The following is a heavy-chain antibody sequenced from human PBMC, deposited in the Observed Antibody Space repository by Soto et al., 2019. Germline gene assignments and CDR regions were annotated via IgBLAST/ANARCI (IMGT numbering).Heavy chain of an antibody. D-gene: IGHD1-7*01. J-gene: IGHJ4*02. CDR1: GGTFSSYA. CDR3: ARVPELELPRLYFDY. CDR2: IIPIFGTA. V-gene: IGHV1-69*13. Sequence: ASVKVSCKASGGTFSSYAISWVRQAPGQGLEWMGGIIPIFGTANYAQKFQGRVTITADESTSTAYMELNSLRSEDTAVYYCARVPELELPRLYFDYWGQGTLVTVSS.